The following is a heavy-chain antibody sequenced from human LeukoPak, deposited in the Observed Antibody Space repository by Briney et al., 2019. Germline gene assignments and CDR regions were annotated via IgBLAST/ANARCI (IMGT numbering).Heavy chain of an antibody. CDR1: GFTVSSNY. CDR3: ATSSSSIAARPYAFDI. CDR2: IYSGGST. D-gene: IGHD6-6*01. Sequence: GGSLRLSCAASGFTVSSNYMSWVRQAPGKGLEWVSVIYSGGSTYYADSVKGRFTISRDNSKNTLYLQMNSLRAEDTAVYYCATSSSSIAARPYAFDIWGQGTMVAVSS. J-gene: IGHJ3*02. V-gene: IGHV3-53*01.